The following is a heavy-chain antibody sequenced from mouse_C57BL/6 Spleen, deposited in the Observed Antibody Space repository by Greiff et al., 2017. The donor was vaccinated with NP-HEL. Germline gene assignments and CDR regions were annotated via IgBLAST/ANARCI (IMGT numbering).Heavy chain of an antibody. CDR2: INPNNGGT. Sequence: EVQLQQSGPELVKPGASVKISCKASGYTFTDYYMNWVKQSHGKSLEWIGDINPNNGGTSYNQKFKGKATLTVDKSSSTAYMELRSLTSEDSAVYYCARGGYDYDAYWYFDVWGTGTTVTVSS. V-gene: IGHV1-26*01. D-gene: IGHD2-4*01. CDR3: ARGGYDYDAYWYFDV. CDR1: GYTFTDYY. J-gene: IGHJ1*03.